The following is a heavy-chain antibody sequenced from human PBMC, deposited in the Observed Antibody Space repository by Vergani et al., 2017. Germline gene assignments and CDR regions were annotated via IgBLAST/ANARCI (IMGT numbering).Heavy chain of an antibody. V-gene: IGHV3-74*01. J-gene: IGHJ6*02. D-gene: IGHD3-3*01. Sequence: EVQLVESGGGLVQPGGSLRLSCAASGFTFSSYWMHWVRQAPGKGLVWVSRINSDGSSTSYADSVKGRFTISRDNAKNTLYLQMNSLRAEDTAVYYCARDDYDFWSGYYPYYYGMDVWCQGTTVTVSS. CDR2: INSDGSST. CDR3: ARDDYDFWSGYYPYYYGMDV. CDR1: GFTFSSYW.